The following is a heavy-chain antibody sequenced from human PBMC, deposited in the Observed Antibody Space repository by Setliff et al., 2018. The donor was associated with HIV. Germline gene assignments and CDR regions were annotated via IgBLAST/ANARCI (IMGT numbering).Heavy chain of an antibody. V-gene: IGHV3-23*01. CDR2: ISGSGDRI. Sequence: GGSLRLSCKATGFSFSLYAMSWVRQAPGKGLEWVSSISGSGDRIYYAESVKGRFTISRDNSNNTLYLQMNSLRAEDTALYYCAKDSAPYSSGWYYDYWGQGTLVTVSS. CDR3: AKDSAPYSSGWYYDY. D-gene: IGHD6-19*01. J-gene: IGHJ4*02. CDR1: GFSFSLYA.